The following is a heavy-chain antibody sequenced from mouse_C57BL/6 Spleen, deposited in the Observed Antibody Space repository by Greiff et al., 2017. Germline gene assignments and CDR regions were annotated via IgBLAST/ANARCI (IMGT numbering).Heavy chain of an antibody. CDR3: ARLYDGYYFDY. V-gene: IGHV3-6*01. Sequence: EVQLQQSGPGLVKPSQSLSLTCSVTGYSITSGYYWNWIRQFPGNKLEWMGYISYDGSNNYNPSLKNRISITRDTSKNQFFLKLNSVTTEDTATYYCARLYDGYYFDYWGQGTTLTVSS. D-gene: IGHD2-3*01. J-gene: IGHJ2*01. CDR2: ISYDGSN. CDR1: GYSITSGYY.